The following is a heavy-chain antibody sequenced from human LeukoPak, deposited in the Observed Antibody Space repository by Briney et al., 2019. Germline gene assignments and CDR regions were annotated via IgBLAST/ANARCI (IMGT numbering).Heavy chain of an antibody. Sequence: GGSLRLSCAASGFTFSSYWMSWVRQAPGKGLEWVANIKQDGSEKYYVDSVKGRFTISRNNAKNSLYLQMNSLRAEDTAVYYCAREYSYGDFDYWGQGTLVTVSS. V-gene: IGHV3-7*03. J-gene: IGHJ4*02. D-gene: IGHD5-18*01. CDR1: GFTFSSYW. CDR2: IKQDGSEK. CDR3: AREYSYGDFDY.